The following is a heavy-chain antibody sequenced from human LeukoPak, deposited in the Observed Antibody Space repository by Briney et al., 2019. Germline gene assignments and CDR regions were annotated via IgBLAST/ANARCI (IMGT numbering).Heavy chain of an antibody. J-gene: IGHJ6*03. CDR3: ARDLVVVPAASGYYYMDV. D-gene: IGHD2-2*01. CDR1: GDSVSSNSAA. CDR2: TYYRSKWYN. V-gene: IGHV6-1*01. Sequence: SQTLSLTCALSGDSVSSNSAAWNWIRQSPSRGLEWLGRTYYRSKWYNDYAVSVKSRITINTDTSKNQFSLQLNSVTPEDTAVYYCARDLVVVPAASGYYYMDVWGKGTTVTVSS.